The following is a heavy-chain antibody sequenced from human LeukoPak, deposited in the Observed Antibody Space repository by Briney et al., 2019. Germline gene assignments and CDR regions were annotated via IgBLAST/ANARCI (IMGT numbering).Heavy chain of an antibody. J-gene: IGHJ4*02. CDR3: ARAHSHYDSSGYYVFDY. Sequence: PGGSLRLSCVVTGFTFSTHDMHWLRQAPGKGLEWISCIRSSTGTIHYADSVQGRFTISRDNAKNSLYLQMNSLRAEDTAVYYCARAHSHYDSSGYYVFDYWGQGTLVTVSS. CDR2: IRSSTGTI. CDR1: GFTFSTHD. D-gene: IGHD3-22*01. V-gene: IGHV3-48*04.